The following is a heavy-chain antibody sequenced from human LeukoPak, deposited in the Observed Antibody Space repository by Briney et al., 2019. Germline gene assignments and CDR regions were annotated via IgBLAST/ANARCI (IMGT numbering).Heavy chain of an antibody. CDR2: IYAGGST. J-gene: IGHJ4*02. V-gene: IGHV3-53*01. D-gene: IGHD5-18*01. CDR3: ARDLGTAMVQR. Sequence: GGSLRLSCAASGLTVSNIHMSWVRQAPGKGPEWVSVIYAGGSTYYADSVKGRFTISRDNSKNTLYLQMNSLRAEDTAVYYCARDLGTAMVQRWGQGTLVTVSS. CDR1: GLTVSNIH.